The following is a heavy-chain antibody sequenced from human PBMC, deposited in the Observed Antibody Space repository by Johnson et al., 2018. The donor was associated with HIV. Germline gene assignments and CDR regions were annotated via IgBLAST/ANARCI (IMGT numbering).Heavy chain of an antibody. V-gene: IGHV3-15*01. CDR1: GFTVSSNY. J-gene: IGHJ3*02. CDR3: TTSYSSGWYGANDAFDI. Sequence: VQLVESGGGLIQPGGSLRLSCAASGFTVSSNYMSWVRQAPGKGLEWVGRIKSKTDGGTTDYAAPVKGRFTISRDDSKNTLYLQMNSLKTEDTAVYYCTTSYSSGWYGANDAFDIWGQGTMVTVSS. D-gene: IGHD6-19*01. CDR2: IKSKTDGGTT.